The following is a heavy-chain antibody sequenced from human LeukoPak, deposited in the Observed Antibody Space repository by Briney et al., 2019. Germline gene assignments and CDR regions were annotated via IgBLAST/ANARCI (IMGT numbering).Heavy chain of an antibody. D-gene: IGHD3-10*01. J-gene: IGHJ4*02. CDR2: ISSSSSTI. V-gene: IGHV3-48*04. CDR3: ARDPVGEGYYPYYFDY. CDR1: GFTFSNYS. Sequence: PGGSLRLSCAASGFTFSNYSMNWVRQAPGKGLEWVSYISSSSSTIYYADSVKGRFTISRDNAKNSLYLQMNSLRAEDTAVYYCARDPVGEGYYPYYFDYWGQGTLVTVSS.